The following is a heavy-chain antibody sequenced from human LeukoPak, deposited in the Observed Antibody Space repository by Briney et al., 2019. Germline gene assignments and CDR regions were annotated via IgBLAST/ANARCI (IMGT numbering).Heavy chain of an antibody. CDR1: GGSISSYY. CDR2: IYYSGST. D-gene: IGHD6-19*01. J-gene: IGHJ4*02. V-gene: IGHV4-59*01. CDR3: ASSGYSSGLELDY. Sequence: SETLSLTCTVSGGSISSYYWSWIRQPPGKGLEWIGYIYYSGSTNYNPSLKSRVTISVDTSKNQFSLKLSSVTAADTAVYYCASSGYSSGLELDYWGQGTLVTVSS.